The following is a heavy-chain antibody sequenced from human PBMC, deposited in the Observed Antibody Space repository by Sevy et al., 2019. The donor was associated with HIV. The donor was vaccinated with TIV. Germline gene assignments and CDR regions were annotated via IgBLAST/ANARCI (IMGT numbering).Heavy chain of an antibody. D-gene: IGHD2-2*01. J-gene: IGHJ6*02. CDR1: GFTFSSYG. V-gene: IGHV3-30*18. Sequence: GGSLRLSCAASGFTFSSYGMHWVRQAPGKGLEWVAVISYDGSNKYYADSVKGRFTISRDNSKNTRYLQMNSLRAEDTAVYYCAKDSYTVVVPAAINYYYGMDVWGQGTTVTVSS. CDR3: AKDSYTVVVPAAINYYYGMDV. CDR2: ISYDGSNK.